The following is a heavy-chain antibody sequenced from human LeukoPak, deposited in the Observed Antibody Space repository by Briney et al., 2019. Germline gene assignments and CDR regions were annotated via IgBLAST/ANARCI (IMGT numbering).Heavy chain of an antibody. V-gene: IGHV3-30-3*01. CDR3: ARDQYYYDSSDVDY. CDR2: ISYDGSNK. J-gene: IGHJ4*02. CDR1: GFTFSSYV. D-gene: IGHD3-22*01. Sequence: GRSLRLSCAASGFTFSSYVMHWVRQAPGKGLEWVAVISYDGSNKYYADSVKGRFTISRDNSKNTLYLQMNSLRAEDTAVYYCARDQYYYDSSDVDYWGQGTLVTVSS.